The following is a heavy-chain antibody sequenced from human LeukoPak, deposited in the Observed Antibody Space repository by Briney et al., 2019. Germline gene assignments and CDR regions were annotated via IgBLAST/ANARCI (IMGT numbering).Heavy chain of an antibody. J-gene: IGHJ4*02. CDR3: ARGTTVLKTFDY. CDR1: GYSISSGYY. V-gene: IGHV4-38-2*01. CDR2: IYHSGST. Sequence: SETLSLTCAVSGYSISSGYYWGWIRQPPGKGLEWIGSIYHSGSTYYNPSLKSRVTISVDTSKNQFSLKLSSVTAADTAVYYCARGTTVLKTFDYWGQGTLVTVSS. D-gene: IGHD4-17*01.